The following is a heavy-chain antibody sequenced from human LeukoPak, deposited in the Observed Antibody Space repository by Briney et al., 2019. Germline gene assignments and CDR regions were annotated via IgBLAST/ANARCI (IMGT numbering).Heavy chain of an antibody. CDR2: ISRSGTFI. V-gene: IGHV3-21*01. CDR3: ARESDYSNPDY. D-gene: IGHD4-11*01. CDR1: GFTFSTYS. Sequence: GGSLRLSCAASGFTFSTYSMNWVRQAPGKGLEWDSSISRSGTFIYYADSLKGRFTISRDNAKNSLYLQMNSLRAEDTAVYYCARESDYSNPDYWGQGTLVTVSS. J-gene: IGHJ4*02.